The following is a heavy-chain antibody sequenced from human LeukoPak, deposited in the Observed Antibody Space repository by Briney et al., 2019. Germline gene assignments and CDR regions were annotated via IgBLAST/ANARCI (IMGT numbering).Heavy chain of an antibody. J-gene: IGHJ4*02. V-gene: IGHV3-23*01. CDR2: IYPSGDST. D-gene: IGHD6-19*01. Sequence: PGGSLRLSCAASGFTFSTYSMTWVRQGPGKGLEWVSSIYPSGDSTFYADSVKGRFTISRDNSKNTLYLQMCSLRTEDTAIYYCAKDVVPDSGWDLDYWGQGTLVTVSS. CDR3: AKDVVPDSGWDLDY. CDR1: GFTFSTYS.